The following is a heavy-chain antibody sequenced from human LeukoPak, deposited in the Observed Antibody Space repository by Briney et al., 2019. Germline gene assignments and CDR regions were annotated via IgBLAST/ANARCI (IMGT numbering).Heavy chain of an antibody. CDR2: ISNDGSIT. J-gene: IGHJ6*02. V-gene: IGHV3-30*03. Sequence: GGSLRLSCAASGFSFSSYGMHWVRQAPGKGLEWVAVISNDGSITKYGDSVKGRFTISRDNSKNTLYLQMNSLRAEDTAVYYCARNSVQWLVLYYYGMDVWGQGATVTVSS. CDR1: GFSFSSYG. D-gene: IGHD6-19*01. CDR3: ARNSVQWLVLYYYGMDV.